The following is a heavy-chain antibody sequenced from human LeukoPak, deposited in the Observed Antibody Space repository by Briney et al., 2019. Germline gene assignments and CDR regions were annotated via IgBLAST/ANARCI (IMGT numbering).Heavy chain of an antibody. CDR2: INPSGGST. CDR3: AKLLNHQGSDY. Sequence: ASVKVSCKASGYTFTSYYMHWVRQAPGQGLEWMGIINPSGGSTSYAQKFQGRVTMTRDTSTSTVYMELSSLRSEDTAVYYCAKLLNHQGSDYWGQGTLVTVSS. J-gene: IGHJ4*02. CDR1: GYTFTSYY. V-gene: IGHV1-46*01. D-gene: IGHD1-14*01.